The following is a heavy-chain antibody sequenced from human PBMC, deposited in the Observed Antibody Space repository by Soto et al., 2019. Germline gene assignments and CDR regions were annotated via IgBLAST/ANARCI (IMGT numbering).Heavy chain of an antibody. Sequence: PGGSLRLSCAASVFTFSSYGMHWVRQAPGKGLERVAVISYDGSNKYYADSVKGRFTISRDNSKNTLYLQMNSLRAEDTAVYYCAKDLVTMVRGVIINDYYYGMDVWGQGTTVTVSS. J-gene: IGHJ6*02. CDR1: VFTFSSYG. CDR3: AKDLVTMVRGVIINDYYYGMDV. D-gene: IGHD3-10*01. CDR2: ISYDGSNK. V-gene: IGHV3-30*18.